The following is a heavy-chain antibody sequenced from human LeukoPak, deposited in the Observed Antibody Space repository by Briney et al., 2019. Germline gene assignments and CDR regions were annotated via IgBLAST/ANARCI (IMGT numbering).Heavy chain of an antibody. Sequence: PSQTLSLTCTVSGGSISSGGYYWSWIRQHPGNGLEWIGYIYYSGSTYYNPSLKSRVTISVDTSKNQFSLKLSSVTAADTAVYYCARDQDTAPFDYWGQGTLVTVSS. CDR1: GGSISSGGYY. V-gene: IGHV4-31*03. CDR2: IYYSGST. D-gene: IGHD5-18*01. CDR3: ARDQDTAPFDY. J-gene: IGHJ4*02.